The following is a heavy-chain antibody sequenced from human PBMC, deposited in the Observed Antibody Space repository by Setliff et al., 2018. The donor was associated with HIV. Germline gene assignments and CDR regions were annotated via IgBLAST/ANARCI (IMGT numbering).Heavy chain of an antibody. V-gene: IGHV4-61*09. CDR2: FYTSGST. CDR3: ARDPELYSSSSGWFDP. CDR1: GASISSGNHY. Sequence: SETLSLTCTVSGASISSGNHYWNWIRQPAGKGLEWIGHFYTSGSTNYNPSLKSRVTISVDTSKNHFSLKLSSVTAADTAMYYCARDPELYSSSSGWFDPWGQGTLVTVS. J-gene: IGHJ5*02. D-gene: IGHD6-6*01.